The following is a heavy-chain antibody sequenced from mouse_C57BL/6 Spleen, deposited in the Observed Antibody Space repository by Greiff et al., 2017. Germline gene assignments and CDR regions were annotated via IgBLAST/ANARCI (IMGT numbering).Heavy chain of an antibody. Sequence: EVHLVESGGGLVQPGGSLSLSCAASGFTFTDYYMSWVRQPPGKALEWLGFIRNKANGYTTEYSASVKGRFTISRDNSQSILYLQMNALRAEDRATYYCARYIPPLAMDYWGQGTSVTVSS. CDR1: GFTFTDYY. V-gene: IGHV7-3*01. CDR3: ARYIPPLAMDY. CDR2: IRNKANGYTT. J-gene: IGHJ4*01.